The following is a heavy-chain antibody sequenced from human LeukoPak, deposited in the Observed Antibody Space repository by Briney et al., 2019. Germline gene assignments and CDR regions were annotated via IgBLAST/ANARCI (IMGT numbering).Heavy chain of an antibody. V-gene: IGHV1-2*06. J-gene: IGHJ4*02. CDR2: INPNSGGT. D-gene: IGHD3-22*01. CDR1: GYTFTGYY. CDR3: AMVYDSSGYYYDY. Sequence: GASVKVSCKASGYTFTGYYMHWVRQAPGQGLEWMGRINPNSGGTNYAQKFQGRVTMTRDTSISTAYMELSRLRSEDTAVYYCAMVYDSSGYYYDYWGQGTLVTVSS.